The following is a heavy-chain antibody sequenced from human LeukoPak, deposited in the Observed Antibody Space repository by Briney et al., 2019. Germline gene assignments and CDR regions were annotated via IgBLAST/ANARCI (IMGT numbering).Heavy chain of an antibody. CDR1: GGSFSGYY. V-gene: IGHV4-34*01. D-gene: IGHD3-10*01. J-gene: IGHJ4*02. Sequence: SETLSLTCAVYGGSFSGYYWSWIRQPPGKGLEWIGEINHSGSTNYNPSPKSRVTISVDTSKNQFSLKLSSVTAADTAVYYCARGRYTMVRGVMTVGGYFDYWGQGTLVTVSS. CDR2: INHSGST. CDR3: ARGRYTMVRGVMTVGGYFDY.